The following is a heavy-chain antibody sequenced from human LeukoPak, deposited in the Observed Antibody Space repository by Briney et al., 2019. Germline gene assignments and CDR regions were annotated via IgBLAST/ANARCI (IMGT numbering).Heavy chain of an antibody. CDR3: ARYDDFPSYGMDV. D-gene: IGHD3-3*01. Sequence: ASVKVSCKASGYTFTSYGISWVRQAPGQGLEWMGWISAYNGNTNYAQKLQGRVTMTTDTSTSTAYMELRSLRSDGTAVYYCARYDDFPSYGMDVWGQGTTVTVSS. J-gene: IGHJ6*02. V-gene: IGHV1-18*01. CDR1: GYTFTSYG. CDR2: ISAYNGNT.